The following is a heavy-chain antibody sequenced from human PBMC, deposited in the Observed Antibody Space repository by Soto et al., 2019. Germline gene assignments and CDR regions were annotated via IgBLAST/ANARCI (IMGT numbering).Heavy chain of an antibody. CDR1: GFTFSSYA. Sequence: GGSLRLSCAASGFTFSSYAMSWVRQAPGKGLEWVSAISGSGGSTYYADSVKGRFTISRDNSKNTLYLQMNSLRAEDTAVYYCAKGFEYSSSSNLDYWGQGTLVTVSS. CDR3: AKGFEYSSSSNLDY. D-gene: IGHD6-6*01. J-gene: IGHJ4*02. CDR2: ISGSGGST. V-gene: IGHV3-23*01.